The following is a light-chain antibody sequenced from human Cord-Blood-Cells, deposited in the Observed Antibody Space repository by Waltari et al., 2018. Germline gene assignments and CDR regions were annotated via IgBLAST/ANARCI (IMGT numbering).Light chain of an antibody. V-gene: IGLV2-14*01. CDR3: SSYTSSSTNWV. CDR1: SSDVGGYNY. Sequence: QSALTQPASVSGSPGQSITISCTGTSSDVGGYNYVSWYQQHPGKAPNLMIYDVSKRPSGVSNRFSGSKSGNTASLTISGLQAEDEADYYCSSYTSSSTNWVFGGGTKLTVL. CDR2: DVS. J-gene: IGLJ3*02.